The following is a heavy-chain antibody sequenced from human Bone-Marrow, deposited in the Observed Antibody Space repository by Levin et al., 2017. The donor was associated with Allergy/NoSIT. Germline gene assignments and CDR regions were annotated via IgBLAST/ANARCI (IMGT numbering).Heavy chain of an antibody. Sequence: GESLKISCQASGYTFTDPYMHWVRQAPGQGLEWMGRISPNSGGTNYAQKFQGRVTMTRDTSISTAYMELRSLGSADTAIYYWAKGGKSGWSPFDYWGQGTRVTVSS. D-gene: IGHD6-25*01. CDR1: GYTFTDPY. J-gene: IGHJ4*02. CDR2: ISPNSGGT. V-gene: IGHV1-2*06. CDR3: AKGGKSGWSPFDY.